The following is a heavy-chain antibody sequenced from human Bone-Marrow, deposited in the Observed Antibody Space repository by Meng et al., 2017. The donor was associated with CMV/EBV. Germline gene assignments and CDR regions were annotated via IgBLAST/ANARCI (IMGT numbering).Heavy chain of an antibody. CDR3: ARVRKFLNLDYYYYGMDV. D-gene: IGHD3-3*01. Sequence: ASVKVSCKASGYTFTGYYMHWVRQAPGQGLEWMGWINPNSGGTNYAQKFQGRVTMTSDTSISTAYMELSSLRSEDTAVYYCARVRKFLNLDYYYYGMDVWGQGTTVTVSS. CDR1: GYTFTGYY. V-gene: IGHV1-2*02. J-gene: IGHJ6*02. CDR2: INPNSGGT.